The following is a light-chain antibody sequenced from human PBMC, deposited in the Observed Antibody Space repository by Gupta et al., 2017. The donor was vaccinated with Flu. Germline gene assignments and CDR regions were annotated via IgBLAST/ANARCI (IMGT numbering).Light chain of an antibody. V-gene: IGKV3-15*01. CDR3: QQYNNRPPGT. CDR1: QSVNNN. CDR2: GAF. Sequence: EIVMTQSPATLSVSPGERATLSCRASQSVNNNLAWYQQKSGQSPRLLIYGAFTRATGIPARFSGSGSGTEFTLTISSRQSEDFAIYYCQQYNNRPPGTFGQGTKVEIK. J-gene: IGKJ1*01.